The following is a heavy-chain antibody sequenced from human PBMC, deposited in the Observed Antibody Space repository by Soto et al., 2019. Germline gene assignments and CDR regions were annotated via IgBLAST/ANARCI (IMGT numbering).Heavy chain of an antibody. CDR2: IYYSGST. CDR1: GGSISSGGYY. J-gene: IGHJ4*02. V-gene: IGHV4-31*03. D-gene: IGHD1-26*01. Sequence: SETLSLTCIVSGGSISSGGYYWSWIRQHPGKGLEWIGYIYYSGSTYYNPSLKSRVTIPVDTSKNQFSLRLSSVTAADTAVYYCASGRKWEQTFDYWGQGTLVTVSS. CDR3: ASGRKWEQTFDY.